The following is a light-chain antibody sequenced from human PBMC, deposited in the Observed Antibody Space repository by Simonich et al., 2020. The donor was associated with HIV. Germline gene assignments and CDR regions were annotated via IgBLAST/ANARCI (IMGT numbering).Light chain of an antibody. CDR1: QSVSSSY. J-gene: IGKJ2*01. CDR3: QQYNNWPYT. Sequence: EIVLTQSPGTLSLSPGERATLSCRASQSVSSSYLAWYQQKPGLAPRLLIYDASSRATGIPDRFSGSGSGTEFTLTISSLQSEDFAVYYCQQYNNWPYTFGQGTKLEIK. V-gene: IGKV3D-20*01. CDR2: DAS.